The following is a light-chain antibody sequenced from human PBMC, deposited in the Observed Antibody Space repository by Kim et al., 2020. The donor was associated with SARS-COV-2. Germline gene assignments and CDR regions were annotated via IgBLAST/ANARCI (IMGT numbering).Light chain of an antibody. CDR3: ATWDDTVNVRVL. J-gene: IGLJ2*01. CDR1: SSNIGRNF. CDR2: RND. V-gene: IGLV1-47*01. Sequence: QGVIISCSGSSSNIGRNFVHWYQQFPQTAPKLLIFRNDERPSGVSDRFSGSKSGTSASLAIGGLRSEDEATYYCATWDDTVNVRVLFGGGTKVTVL.